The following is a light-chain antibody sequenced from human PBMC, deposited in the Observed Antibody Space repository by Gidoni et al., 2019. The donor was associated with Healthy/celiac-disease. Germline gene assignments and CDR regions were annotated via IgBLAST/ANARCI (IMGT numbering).Light chain of an antibody. CDR3: QQYGSXP. CDR2: GAS. CDR1: QSVSSSY. J-gene: IGKJ1*01. Sequence: EIVLTQSPGTLSWSPGERATLSCRASQSVSSSYLAWYQQKPGQAPRLLIYGASSRATGIPDRFSGSGSGTDFTLTISRLEPEDFAVYYCQQYGSXPFGQGTKVEIK. V-gene: IGKV3-20*01.